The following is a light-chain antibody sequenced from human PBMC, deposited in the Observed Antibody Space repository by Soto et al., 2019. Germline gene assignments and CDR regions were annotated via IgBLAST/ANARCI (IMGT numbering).Light chain of an antibody. CDR3: QSYDSSLNYV. Sequence: QSALTQPPSGSGAPGQRVTISCTGSSSNIGAGYDVHWYQQLPGTAPKLLIYGNSNRPSGVPDRFSGSKSGTSASLAITGLQAEDEADYYCQSYDSSLNYVFGTGTKVTVL. CDR1: SSNIGAGYD. J-gene: IGLJ1*01. V-gene: IGLV1-40*01. CDR2: GNS.